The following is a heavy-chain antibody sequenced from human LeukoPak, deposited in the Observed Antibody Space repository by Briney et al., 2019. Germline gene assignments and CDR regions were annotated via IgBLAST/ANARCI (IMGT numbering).Heavy chain of an antibody. Sequence: PGGSLRLSCAASGFTFSSYSMNWVRQAPGKGLEWVSYISSSSSTIYYADSVKGRFTISRDNAKNSLYLQMNSLRAEDTAVYYCARCRLYYYDSSGPFDPWGQGTLVSVSS. CDR1: GFTFSSYS. V-gene: IGHV3-48*04. CDR3: ARCRLYYYDSSGPFDP. D-gene: IGHD3-22*01. CDR2: ISSSSSTI. J-gene: IGHJ5*02.